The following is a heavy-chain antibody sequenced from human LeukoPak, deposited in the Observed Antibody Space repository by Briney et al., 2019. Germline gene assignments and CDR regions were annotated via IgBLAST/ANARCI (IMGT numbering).Heavy chain of an antibody. CDR2: IYTSGST. CDR1: GGSISSGGYY. D-gene: IGHD3-22*01. V-gene: IGHV4-61*02. CDR3: ARDYYGPSHRYYYYYYMDV. J-gene: IGHJ6*03. Sequence: SETLSLTCTVSGGSISSGGYYWSWIRQPAGKGLEWIGRIYTSGSTNYNPSLKSRVTISVDTSKNQFSLKLSSVTAADTAVYYCARDYYGPSHRYYYYYYMDVWGKGTTVTISS.